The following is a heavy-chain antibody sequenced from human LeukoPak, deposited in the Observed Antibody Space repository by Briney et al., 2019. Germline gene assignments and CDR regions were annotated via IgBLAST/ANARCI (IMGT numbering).Heavy chain of an antibody. CDR2: INPDSGGT. J-gene: IGHJ3*02. V-gene: IGHV1-2*04. D-gene: IGHD1-14*01. CDR1: GYTFTGYY. Sequence: GASVKVSCRASGYTFTGYYMSWLRQAPGQGLEWMGWINPDSGGTHYAQNFQGWVTMTRDTSISTAYMELSRLRSDDTAVYYCARGTLTAPRSAFDIWGQGTMVTVSS. CDR3: ARGTLTAPRSAFDI.